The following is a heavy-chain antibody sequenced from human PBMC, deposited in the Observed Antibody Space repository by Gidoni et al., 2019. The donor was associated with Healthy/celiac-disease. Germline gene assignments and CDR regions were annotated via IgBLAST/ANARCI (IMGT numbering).Heavy chain of an antibody. V-gene: IGHV4-4*07. Sequence: QVQLQESGPGLVKPSETLSLTRTGSGGSISLYYWSWIRQPAGKGLEGIGRIYTSGSHNYNPSLKSRVTMSVDTSKNQFSLKLSSVNAADTAVYYCARDLSSGYYYLDYWGQGTLVTVSS. D-gene: IGHD3-22*01. CDR2: IYTSGSH. CDR1: GGSISLYY. CDR3: ARDLSSGYYYLDY. J-gene: IGHJ4*02.